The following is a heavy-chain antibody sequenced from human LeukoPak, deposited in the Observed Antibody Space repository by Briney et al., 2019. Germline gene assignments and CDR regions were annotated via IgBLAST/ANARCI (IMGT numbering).Heavy chain of an antibody. V-gene: IGHV4-61*02. CDR3: AREGDDWGNYYYYYMDV. J-gene: IGHJ6*03. Sequence: SQTLSLTCTVSGGSISSGSYYWSWIRQPAGKGLEWIGRIYTSGSTNYNPSLKSRVTISVDTSKNQFSLKLSSVTAADTAVYYCAREGDDWGNYYYYYMDVWGKGTTVTVSS. D-gene: IGHD3-16*01. CDR2: IYTSGST. CDR1: GGSISSGSYY.